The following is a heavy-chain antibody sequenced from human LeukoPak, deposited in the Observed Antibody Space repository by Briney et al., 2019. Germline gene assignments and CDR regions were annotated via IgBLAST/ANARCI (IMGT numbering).Heavy chain of an antibody. CDR3: ARDWASPGPTTI. V-gene: IGHV3-48*01. Sequence: GGSLRLSCAASGFTFSTNSMSWVRQAPGKGLEWVSYITSSGSVIHYSDSVRGRFTISRDNAKSSLYLQMNSLRAEDTAIYYCARDWASPGPTTIWGQGTLVSVSS. CDR2: ITSSGSVI. D-gene: IGHD1-26*01. CDR1: GFTFSTNS. J-gene: IGHJ4*02.